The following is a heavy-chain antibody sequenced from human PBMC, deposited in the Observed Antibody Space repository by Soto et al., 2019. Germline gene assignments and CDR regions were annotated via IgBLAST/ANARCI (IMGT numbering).Heavy chain of an antibody. CDR2: TYYSGST. CDR1: GGSISSYY. J-gene: IGHJ6*02. Sequence: SETLSLTCTVSGGSISSYYWSWIRQPPGKGLEWIGYTYYSGSTNYNPSLKSRVTISVDTSKNQFSLKLSSVAAADTAVYYCARSSIYYGIELWGQGTTVTVSS. D-gene: IGHD6-13*01. CDR3: ARSSIYYGIEL. V-gene: IGHV4-59*08.